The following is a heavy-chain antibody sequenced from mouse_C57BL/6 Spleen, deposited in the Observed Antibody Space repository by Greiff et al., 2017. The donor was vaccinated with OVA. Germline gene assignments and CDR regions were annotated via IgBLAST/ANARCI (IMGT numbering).Heavy chain of an antibody. Sequence: VQLQQSGAELVRPGASVKLSCKASGYTFTDYYINWVKQRPGQGLEWIARIYPGSGNTYYNEKFKGKATLTAEKSSSTAYMQRSSLTSEESAVYFCAREDLGLGAWFAYWGQGTLVTVSA. V-gene: IGHV1-76*01. CDR3: AREDLGLGAWFAY. CDR2: IYPGSGNT. J-gene: IGHJ3*01. D-gene: IGHD4-1*01. CDR1: GYTFTDYY.